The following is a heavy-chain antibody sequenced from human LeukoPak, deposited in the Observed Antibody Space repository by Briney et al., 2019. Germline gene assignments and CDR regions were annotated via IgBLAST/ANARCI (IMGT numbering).Heavy chain of an antibody. CDR2: IYTSGST. Sequence: ASETLSLTCTVSGGSISSSSYYWSWIRQPAGKGLEWIGRIYTSGSTNYNPSLKSRVTISVDTSKNQFSLKLSSVTAADTAVYYCARGSGSYYYFDYWGQGTLVTVSS. CDR3: ARGSGSYYYFDY. D-gene: IGHD1-26*01. V-gene: IGHV4-61*02. J-gene: IGHJ4*02. CDR1: GGSISSSSYY.